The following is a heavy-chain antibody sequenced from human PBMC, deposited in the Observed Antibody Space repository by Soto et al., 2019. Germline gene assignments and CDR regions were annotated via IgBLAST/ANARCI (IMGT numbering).Heavy chain of an antibody. V-gene: IGHV1-69*06. CDR1: GGTFSSYA. CDR3: ARDRGYSYAYGGMDV. D-gene: IGHD5-18*01. J-gene: IGHJ6*02. Sequence: GASVKVSCKASGGTFSSYAISWVRQAPGQGLEWMGGIIPIFGTANYAQKFQGRVTITADKSTSTAYMELSSLRSEDTAVYYCARDRGYSYAYGGMDVWGQGTTVTVSS. CDR2: IIPIFGTA.